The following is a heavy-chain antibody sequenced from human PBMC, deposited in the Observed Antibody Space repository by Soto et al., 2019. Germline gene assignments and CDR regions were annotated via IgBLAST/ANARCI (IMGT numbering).Heavy chain of an antibody. CDR2: IRSKAYSWTT. V-gene: IGHV3-49*04. CDR1: SFSFGFYA. CDR3: TRGRSGWYARGGYYFRY. J-gene: IGHJ4*02. Sequence: WSPRLSCTASSFSFGFYAISCVGQAPGKGVERVGFIRSKAYSWTTEYAESVKGRFTISRDDSKSIPYLQVNSPKTENKTVYYCTRGRSGWYARGGYYFRYWAQGTLVTVCS. D-gene: IGHD6-19*01.